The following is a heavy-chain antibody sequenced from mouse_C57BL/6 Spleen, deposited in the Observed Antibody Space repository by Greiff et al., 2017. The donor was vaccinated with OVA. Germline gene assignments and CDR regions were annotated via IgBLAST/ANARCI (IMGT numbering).Heavy chain of an antibody. Sequence: VMLVESGPGLVQPSQSLSITCTVSGFSLNSYGVHWVRQSPGKGLEWLGVIWRGGSTDYNAAFMSRLSITKDNSKSQVFFKMNSLQADDTAIYYCAKVGDYEGFFAYWGQGTLVTVSA. V-gene: IGHV2-5*01. CDR1: GFSLNSYG. CDR3: AKVGDYEGFFAY. J-gene: IGHJ3*01. D-gene: IGHD2-4*01. CDR2: IWRGGST.